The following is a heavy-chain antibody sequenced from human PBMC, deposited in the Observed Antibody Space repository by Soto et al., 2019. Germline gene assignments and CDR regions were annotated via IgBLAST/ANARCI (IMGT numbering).Heavy chain of an antibody. CDR1: GFTFSSYG. CDR3: AKIVAGDYDFWSGYYSYGMEV. Sequence: GGSLRLSCAASGFTFSSYGMHWVRQAPGKGLEWVAVISYDGSNKYYADSVKGRFTISRDNSKNTLYLQMNSLRAEDTAVYYCAKIVAGDYDFWSGYYSYGMEVRGQGTTVTVSS. J-gene: IGHJ6*02. V-gene: IGHV3-30*18. CDR2: ISYDGSNK. D-gene: IGHD3-3*01.